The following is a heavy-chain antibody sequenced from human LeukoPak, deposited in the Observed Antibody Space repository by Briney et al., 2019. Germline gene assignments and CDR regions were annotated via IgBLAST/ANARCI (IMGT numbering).Heavy chain of an antibody. CDR1: AYTFTGYY. D-gene: IGHD3-10*01. J-gene: IGHJ6*02. Sequence: SVKVSCKASAYTFTGYYMHWVRQAAGQGLEGMGWINATSGGTTYAQKFQGRVTMTRETSISTAYMELSRLRSDDTAVYYCARCGTVIRGVMYGMDVWGQGTTVTVS. CDR2: INATSGGT. CDR3: ARCGTVIRGVMYGMDV. V-gene: IGHV1-2*02.